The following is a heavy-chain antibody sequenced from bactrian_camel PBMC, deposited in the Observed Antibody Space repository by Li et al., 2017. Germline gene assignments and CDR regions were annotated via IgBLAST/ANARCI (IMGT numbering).Heavy chain of an antibody. CDR2: LWTGGSGT. J-gene: IGHJ4*01. CDR3: ALDVGTREMGWVMRADVYNY. D-gene: IGHD5*01. CDR1: EVTSEVTSSHFC. V-gene: IGHV3S54*01. Sequence: HVQLVESGGGSVDIGGSVTLSCQASEVTSEVTSSHFCMGWFRQAPGKKREAVATLWTGGSGTYYGNSVRGRFTLSHDATKKMLYLQKDSLKPEDSGMYYCALDVGTREMGWVMRADVYNYWGQGTQVTVS.